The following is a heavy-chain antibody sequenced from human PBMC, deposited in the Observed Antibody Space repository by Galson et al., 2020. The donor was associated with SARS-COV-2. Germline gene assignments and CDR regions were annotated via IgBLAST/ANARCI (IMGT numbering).Heavy chain of an antibody. CDR1: AASISTSTDS. Sequence: SETLSLTCTVSAASISTSTDSWCSIRQPPGKGLEWISTISYRGSTYYNPSLKSRVMISVDTSTNQFSLKMSSVTAADTAVYYCARRKYYNYYMDVWGRGTTVSISS. V-gene: IGHV4-39*01. CDR3: ARRKYYNYYMDV. CDR2: ISYRGST. J-gene: IGHJ6*03.